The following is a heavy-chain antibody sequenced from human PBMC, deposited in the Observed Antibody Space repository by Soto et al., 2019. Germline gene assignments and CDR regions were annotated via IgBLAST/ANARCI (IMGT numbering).Heavy chain of an antibody. CDR2: VYHSGTT. V-gene: IGHV4-30-2*01. J-gene: IGHJ2*01. CDR3: AAGFDGNYYYYWYFDF. Sequence: QLQLQESGSGLVKPSQTLSLTCAVSGASISSGGYSWTWIRQPPGQVLEWIGHVYHSGTTQYNPSLNNRVTISVDKSNNQFSLKLTSVTAADTAVYYCAAGFDGNYYYYWYFDFWGRGTRVTVSS. D-gene: IGHD1-26*01. CDR1: GASISSGGYS.